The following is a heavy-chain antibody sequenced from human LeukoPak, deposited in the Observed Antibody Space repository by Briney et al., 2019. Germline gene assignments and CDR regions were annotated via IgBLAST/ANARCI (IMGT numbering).Heavy chain of an antibody. V-gene: IGHV4-34*01. CDR1: GGSFSSYY. CDR3: ARGVLLLTALNWFDP. CDR2: INHSGST. J-gene: IGHJ5*02. Sequence: SETLSLTCAVYGGSFSSYYWSWIRQPPGKGLEWIGEINHSGSTNYNPSLKSRVTISVDTSKNQFSLKLSSVTAADTAVYYCARGVLLLTALNWFDPWGQGTLVTVSS. D-gene: IGHD3-3*01.